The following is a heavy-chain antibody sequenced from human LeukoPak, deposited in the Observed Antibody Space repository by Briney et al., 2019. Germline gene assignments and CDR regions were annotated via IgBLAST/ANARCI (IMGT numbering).Heavy chain of an antibody. V-gene: IGHV3-33*01. CDR3: AGGMRHFDY. D-gene: IGHD2-8*01. Sequence: GGSLRLSCAASGFTFSSNGMHWVRQAPGKGLEWVALIWYDGSNKYYADSVKRRFTISRDNSKNTLFLQMNSLRAEDTAVYYCAGGMRHFDYWGQGTLVTVSS. J-gene: IGHJ4*02. CDR2: IWYDGSNK. CDR1: GFTFSSNG.